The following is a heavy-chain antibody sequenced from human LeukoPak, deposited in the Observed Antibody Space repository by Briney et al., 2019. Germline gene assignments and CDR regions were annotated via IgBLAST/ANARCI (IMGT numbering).Heavy chain of an antibody. CDR1: GFTFNSYS. Sequence: GGSLRLSCAASGFTFNSYSMNWVRQAPGKGLEWVSYISSSSTIYYADSVKGRFTISRDNAKNSLYLQMNSLRAEDTALYYCTRDRYSSGWYAFDIWGQGTMVTVSS. V-gene: IGHV3-48*04. J-gene: IGHJ3*02. CDR3: TRDRYSSGWYAFDI. D-gene: IGHD6-19*01. CDR2: ISSSSTI.